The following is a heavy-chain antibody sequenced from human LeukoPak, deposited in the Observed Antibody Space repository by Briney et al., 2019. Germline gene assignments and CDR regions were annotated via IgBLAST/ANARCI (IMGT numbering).Heavy chain of an antibody. CDR3: ARDRGTYTYGGFDY. J-gene: IGHJ4*02. Sequence: PSETLSLTCTVSGGSTDHYFWNWIRQTPGKGLEWIGYVYYSGSTVYNPSLQSQVSISIDTSKKQISLKLSSVTAADTAVYYCARDRGTYTYGGFDYWGQGTLVSVSS. V-gene: IGHV4-59*01. CDR1: GGSTDHYF. D-gene: IGHD3-16*01. CDR2: VYYSGST.